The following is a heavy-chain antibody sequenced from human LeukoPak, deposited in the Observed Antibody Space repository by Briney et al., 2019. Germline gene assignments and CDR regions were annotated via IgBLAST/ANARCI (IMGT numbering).Heavy chain of an antibody. Sequence: PGGSLRLSCAASGFTFSSYEMNWVRQAPGKGLEWVSYISSSGSTIYYADSVKGRFTISRDNAKNSLYLQMNSLRAEDTALYYCARDRGGVVVVITNDAFDIWGQGTMVTVSS. CDR3: ARDRGGVVVVITNDAFDI. CDR1: GFTFSSYE. D-gene: IGHD3-22*01. CDR2: ISSSGSTI. J-gene: IGHJ3*02. V-gene: IGHV3-48*03.